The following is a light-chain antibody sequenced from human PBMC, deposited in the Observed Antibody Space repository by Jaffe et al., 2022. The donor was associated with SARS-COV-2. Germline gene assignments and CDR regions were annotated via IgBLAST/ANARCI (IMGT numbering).Light chain of an antibody. V-gene: IGLV1-44*01. J-gene: IGLJ3*02. CDR1: SSNIGSYT. Sequence: QSVLTQPPSASGTPGQRVTISCSGSSSNIGSYTVNWYQQLPGTAPKLLIYSDNQRPSGVPDRFSGSKSGTSASLAISGLQSEDEADYYCAAWEDSLSGWVFGGGTKLTVL. CDR2: SDN. CDR3: AAWEDSLSGWV.